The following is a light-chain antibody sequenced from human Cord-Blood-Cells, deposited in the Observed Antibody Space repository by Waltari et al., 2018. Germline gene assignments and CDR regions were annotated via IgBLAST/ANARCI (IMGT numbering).Light chain of an antibody. CDR3: QQRSNWPMYT. V-gene: IGKV3-11*01. J-gene: IGKJ2*01. CDR2: DAS. Sequence: EIVLTQSPATLSLSPGERATLSCRASQSVSSYLAWYQQKPGQAPRLLIYDASNRATGIPARFSGSGSGTDFTLTISSLEPEEFAVYYCQQRSNWPMYTCGQGTKLEIK. CDR1: QSVSSY.